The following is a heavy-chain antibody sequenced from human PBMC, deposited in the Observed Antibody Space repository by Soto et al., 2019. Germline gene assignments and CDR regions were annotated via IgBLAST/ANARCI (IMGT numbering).Heavy chain of an antibody. D-gene: IGHD3-16*01. CDR1: GFKFSNYA. Sequence: RLSCAASGFKFSNYAMSWVRQAPRKGLEWVSLISATGGGTYYADSVKGRFTISRDNSHNTLYLQVHSLTAEDTAVYYCAKDRRAGGNSAFYFDFWGQGAQVTVSS. CDR2: ISATGGGT. CDR3: AKDRRAGGNSAFYFDF. J-gene: IGHJ4*02. V-gene: IGHV3-23*01.